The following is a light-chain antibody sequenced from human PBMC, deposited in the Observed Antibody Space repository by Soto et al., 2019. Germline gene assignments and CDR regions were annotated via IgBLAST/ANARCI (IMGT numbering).Light chain of an antibody. CDR1: QSLAYSDGNTY. J-gene: IGKJ2*01. CDR3: MRGTHWPPYT. Sequence: DVVMTQSPLSLPVTLGQPASISCRSSQSLAYSDGNTYLHWFQQRPGQSPRRLIYKVSNRDSGVPGRFSGSGSGTDFTLKISRVEAEDVGVYYCMRGTHWPPYTFGQGTKLEIK. V-gene: IGKV2-30*01. CDR2: KVS.